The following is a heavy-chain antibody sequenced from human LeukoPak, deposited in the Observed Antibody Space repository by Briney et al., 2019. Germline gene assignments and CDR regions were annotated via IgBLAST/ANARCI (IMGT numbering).Heavy chain of an antibody. J-gene: IGHJ6*03. CDR1: GGSFSGYY. D-gene: IGHD4-11*01. V-gene: IGHV4-34*01. CDR3: AQGVTTFYYYYYMDV. CDR2: INHSGST. Sequence: SSGTLSLTCAVYGGSFSGYYWSWIRQPPGKGLEWIGEINHSGSTNYNPSLKSRVTISVDKSKNQFSLKLSSMTAADTAVYYCAQGVTTFYYYYYMDVWGKGTTVTVSS.